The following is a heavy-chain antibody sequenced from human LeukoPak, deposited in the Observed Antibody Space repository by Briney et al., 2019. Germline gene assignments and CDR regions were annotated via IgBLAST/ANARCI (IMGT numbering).Heavy chain of an antibody. CDR1: VFTVSSNY. V-gene: IGHV3-53*01. CDR3: ARGGYSYGLDY. Sequence: GGSLRLSCAASVFTVSSNYMSWVRQAPGKGLEWVSVIYSGGSTFYADSVKGRFTISRDNSKNTLYLQMNSLRAEDTAVYYCARGGYSYGLDYWGQGTLVTVSS. CDR2: IYSGGST. J-gene: IGHJ4*02. D-gene: IGHD5-18*01.